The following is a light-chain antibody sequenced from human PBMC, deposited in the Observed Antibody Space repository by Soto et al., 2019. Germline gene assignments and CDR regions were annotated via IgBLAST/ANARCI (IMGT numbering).Light chain of an antibody. CDR2: GAS. CDR3: EQGVSFPVT. J-gene: IGKJ1*01. V-gene: IGKV3-20*01. Sequence: IGLTQSTGTLSLYTREKATLSCRASQSVSSSYLAWYQQKPGQAPRLLIYGASSRATGIPDRFSGSGSGTDFTLTISILVPEDFGVYYLEQGVSFPVTFVEGT. CDR1: QSVSSSY.